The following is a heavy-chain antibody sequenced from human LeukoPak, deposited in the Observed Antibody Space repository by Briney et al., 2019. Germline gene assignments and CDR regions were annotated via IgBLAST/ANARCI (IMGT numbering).Heavy chain of an antibody. Sequence: SVKVSCKASGGTFSSYAISWVRQAPGQGLEWMGGIIPIFGTANYAQKFQGRVTITADESTSTAYMELSSLRSEDTAVYYCAREWGEGVVVPTAISSWFNPWGQGTLVTVSS. D-gene: IGHD2-2*01. CDR1: GGTFSSYA. CDR3: AREWGEGVVVPTAISSWFNP. J-gene: IGHJ5*02. CDR2: IIPIFGTA. V-gene: IGHV1-69*13.